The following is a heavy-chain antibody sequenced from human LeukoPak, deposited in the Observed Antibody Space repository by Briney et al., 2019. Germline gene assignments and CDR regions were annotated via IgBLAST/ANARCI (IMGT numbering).Heavy chain of an antibody. CDR1: GGAISNTNW. D-gene: IGHD5-12*01. CDR3: ARDPRGFSGYDTLDY. V-gene: IGHV4-4*02. CDR2: IHYSGST. Sequence: PSETLSLTCGVSGGAISNTNWWNWVRQPPGKGLEWIGEIHYSGSTHYDPSLKSRVTISVDTSKNQFSLKLTSVTAADTAVYYCARDPRGFSGYDTLDYWGQGTLVIVSS. J-gene: IGHJ4*02.